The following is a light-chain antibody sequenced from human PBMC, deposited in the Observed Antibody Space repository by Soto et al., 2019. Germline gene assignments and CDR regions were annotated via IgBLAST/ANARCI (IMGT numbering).Light chain of an antibody. CDR2: DVT. V-gene: IGLV2-11*01. CDR1: SSDVGGYNY. Sequence: QCALTQPRSVSGSPGQSLTISCTGTSSDVGGYNYVSWYQQYPGKVPKLMIYDVTKRPSGVPDRFSGSKSGNTASLTISGLQAEDEADYYCCSHAGSYTYVFGTGTKVTV. CDR3: CSHAGSYTYV. J-gene: IGLJ1*01.